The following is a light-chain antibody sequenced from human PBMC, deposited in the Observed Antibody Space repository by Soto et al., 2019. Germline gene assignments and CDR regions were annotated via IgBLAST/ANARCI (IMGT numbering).Light chain of an antibody. V-gene: IGKV4-1*01. CDR2: WAS. Sequence: DILMTQSPDSLAVSLGERATINCKSSQSVLYSSNNKNYLAWYKQKPGQPPKLLISWASTRESGVPDRFSGSGSGTNFTLTISSLQAEDVAVYYCQQYYSTLITFGQGTRLEIK. CDR1: QSVLYSSNNKNY. J-gene: IGKJ5*01. CDR3: QQYYSTLIT.